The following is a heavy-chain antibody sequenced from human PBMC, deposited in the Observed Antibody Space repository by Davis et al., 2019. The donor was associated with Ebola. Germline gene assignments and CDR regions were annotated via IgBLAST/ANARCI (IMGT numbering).Heavy chain of an antibody. J-gene: IGHJ6*02. Sequence: ASVKVSCKVSGYTLTELSMHWVRQAPGKGLEWMGGFDPEDGETIYAQKFQGRVTMTEDTSTDTAYVELSSLRSEDTAVYYCATDYLRAAGAMDVWGQGTTVTVSS. CDR2: FDPEDGET. CDR3: ATDYLRAAGAMDV. V-gene: IGHV1-24*01. D-gene: IGHD6-13*01. CDR1: GYTLTELS.